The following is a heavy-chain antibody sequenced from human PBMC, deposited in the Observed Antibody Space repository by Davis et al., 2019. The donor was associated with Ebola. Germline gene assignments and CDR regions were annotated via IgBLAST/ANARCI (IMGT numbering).Heavy chain of an antibody. D-gene: IGHD6-19*01. V-gene: IGHV1-2*02. Sequence: TCAASGFTFSGSAMHWVRQAPGQGLEWMGWINPNSGGTNYAQKFQGRVTMTRDTSISTAYMELSRLRSDDTAVYYCARSSGLYYFDYWGQGTLVTVSS. J-gene: IGHJ4*02. CDR1: GFTFSGSA. CDR2: INPNSGGT. CDR3: ARSSGLYYFDY.